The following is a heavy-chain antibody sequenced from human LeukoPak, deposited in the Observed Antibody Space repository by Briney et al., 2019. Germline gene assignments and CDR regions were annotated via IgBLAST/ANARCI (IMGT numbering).Heavy chain of an antibody. CDR1: GGTFSSYA. J-gene: IGHJ5*02. CDR3: AVHLPGDYLDP. CDR2: IIPIFGIA. V-gene: IGHV1-69*04. Sequence: SVKVSCKACGGTFSSYAISWVRQAPGQGLEWMGRIIPIFGIANYAQKFQGRVTITADKSTSTAYMELSSLTSEDTAVYYCAVHLPGDYLDPWGQGTLVTVSS. D-gene: IGHD4-17*01.